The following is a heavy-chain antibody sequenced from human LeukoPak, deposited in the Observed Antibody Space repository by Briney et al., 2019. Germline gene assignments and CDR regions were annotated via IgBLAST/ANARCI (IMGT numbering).Heavy chain of an antibody. CDR2: FDHEEGET. Sequence: ASVKVSCKVSGYTLTELSIHWVRQAPGKGLEWMGGFDHEEGETIYAQKFQVRVTMTEDTSTDTAYMELSSLRSEDTAVYYCANIAVAGTYFDYWGQGTLVTVSS. D-gene: IGHD6-19*01. V-gene: IGHV1-24*01. CDR3: ANIAVAGTYFDY. J-gene: IGHJ4*02. CDR1: GYTLTELS.